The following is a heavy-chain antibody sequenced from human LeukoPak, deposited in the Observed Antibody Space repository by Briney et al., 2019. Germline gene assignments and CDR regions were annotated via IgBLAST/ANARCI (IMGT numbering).Heavy chain of an antibody. D-gene: IGHD3-22*01. CDR2: IYSGGST. CDR1: GFTVSSNY. J-gene: IGHJ3*02. Sequence: GGSLRLSCSASGFTVSSNYMSWVRQAPGKGLEWVSVIYSGGSTYYADSVKGRFTISRDNSKNTLYLQMNSLRAEDTAVYYCARFEGRQTYYYDSSGSILGAFDIWGQGTMVTVSS. V-gene: IGHV3-66*01. CDR3: ARFEGRQTYYYDSSGSILGAFDI.